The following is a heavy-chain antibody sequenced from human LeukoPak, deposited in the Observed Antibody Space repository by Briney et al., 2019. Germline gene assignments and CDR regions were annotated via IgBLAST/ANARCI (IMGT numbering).Heavy chain of an antibody. CDR3: ARDRGFIGVFYNGIDV. Sequence: GGSLRLSCAASGFTFSTYRMHWVRQAPGKGLEWVSSISDTSTYIHYADSVRGRFTISRDNAKNSLYLQMNSLRAEDTAVYYCARDRGFIGVFYNGIDVWGQGTTVTVSS. J-gene: IGHJ6*02. V-gene: IGHV3-21*01. CDR2: ISDTSTYI. D-gene: IGHD3-10*01. CDR1: GFTFSTYR.